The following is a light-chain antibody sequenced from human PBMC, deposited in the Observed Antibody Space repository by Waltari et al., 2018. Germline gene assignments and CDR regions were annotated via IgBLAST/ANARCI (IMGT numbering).Light chain of an antibody. CDR2: EGS. Sequence: SARTQPAPVPGPPGKSITIPCPGTSRNVGSYNLVSWYQQHPGKAPKLMIYEGSKRPSGVSNRFSGSKSGNTASLTISGLQAEDEADYYCCSYAGSSTVVFGGGTKLTVL. J-gene: IGLJ2*01. V-gene: IGLV2-23*01. CDR1: SRNVGSYNL. CDR3: CSYAGSSTVV.